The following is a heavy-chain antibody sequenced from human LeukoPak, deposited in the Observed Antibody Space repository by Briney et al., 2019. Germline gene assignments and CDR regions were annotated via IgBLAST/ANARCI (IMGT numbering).Heavy chain of an antibody. Sequence: GGSLRLSCAASGFTFSSYSMNWVRQAPGKGLEWVSSISSSSSYIYYADSVKGRFTISRDNAKNSLYLQMNSLRAEDTAVYYCARFRVPYYYYGMDVWGQGTTVTVSS. J-gene: IGHJ6*02. CDR1: GFTFSSYS. CDR3: ARFRVPYYYYGMDV. V-gene: IGHV3-21*01. CDR2: ISSSSSYI. D-gene: IGHD4/OR15-4a*01.